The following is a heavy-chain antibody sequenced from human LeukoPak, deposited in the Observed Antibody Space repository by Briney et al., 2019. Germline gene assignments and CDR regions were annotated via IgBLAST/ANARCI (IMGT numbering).Heavy chain of an antibody. V-gene: IGHV4-39*02. CDR3: ARPLGYCSGGSCYGDAFDI. Sequence: SETLPLTCTVSGGPISSSSYYWGWIRQPPGKRLEWIGSIHYSGRTYDNPSLKSRVTISLDTSKNHFSLKLSSVTAADTAVYYCARPLGYCSGGSCYGDAFDIWGQGTMVTVSS. J-gene: IGHJ3*02. CDR2: IHYSGRT. D-gene: IGHD2-15*01. CDR1: GGPISSSSYY.